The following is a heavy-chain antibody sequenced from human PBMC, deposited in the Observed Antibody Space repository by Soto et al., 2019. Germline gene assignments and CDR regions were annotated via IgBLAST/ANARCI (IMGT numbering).Heavy chain of an antibody. CDR2: IYPGDSDT. D-gene: IGHD6-19*01. Sequence: PGESLKISCKGSGYSFTSYWIGWVRQMPGKGLEWMGIIYPGDSDTRYSPSFQGQVTISADKSISTAYLQWSSLKASDTAIYYCARHGSAWDVYNWFDPWGQGTLVTVSS. V-gene: IGHV5-51*01. CDR1: GYSFTSYW. CDR3: ARHGSAWDVYNWFDP. J-gene: IGHJ5*02.